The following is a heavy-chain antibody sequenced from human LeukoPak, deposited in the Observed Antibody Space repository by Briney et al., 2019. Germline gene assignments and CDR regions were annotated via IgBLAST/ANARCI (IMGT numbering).Heavy chain of an antibody. CDR3: ATYYYDSSGYYYFYY. CDR2: MNPNSGNT. V-gene: IGHV1-8*01. CDR1: GYTYTSYD. J-gene: IGHJ4*02. Sequence: ASVKVSCKASGYTYTSYDINWVRQATGQGLEWMGWMNPNSGNTGYAQKFQGRVTMTRNTSISTAYMELSSLRSEDTAVYYCATYYYDSSGYYYFYYWGQGTLVTVSS. D-gene: IGHD3-22*01.